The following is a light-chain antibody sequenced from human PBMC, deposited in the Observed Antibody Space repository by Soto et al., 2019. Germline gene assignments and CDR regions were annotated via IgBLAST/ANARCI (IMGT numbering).Light chain of an antibody. CDR1: QSVSRN. J-gene: IGKJ2*02. V-gene: IGKV3-15*01. CDR3: QQYGHWPRT. Sequence: EVVMTQSPATLSVSPGESATLSCKASQSVSRNVAWYQHKPGEAPRLLIYAASTRATGVPARFSSSGSGTDLTLTITNLQSEDFAVYYCQQYGHWPRTFGQGTKLEVK. CDR2: AAS.